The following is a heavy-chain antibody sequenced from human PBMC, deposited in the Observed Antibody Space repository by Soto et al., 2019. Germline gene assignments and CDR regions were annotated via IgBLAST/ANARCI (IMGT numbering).Heavy chain of an antibody. V-gene: IGHV4-4*07. J-gene: IGHJ4*02. CDR1: GGSISSYY. D-gene: IGHD2-2*01. CDR2: IYTSGST. CDR3: ARDMEWYQPGSFDY. Sequence: QVQLQESGPGLVKPSETLSLTCTVSGGSISSYYWSWIRQPAGKGLEWIGRIYTSGSTNYNPSLKSRVTMSVDTSKNQFSLKLSSVTAADTAVYYCARDMEWYQPGSFDYWGQGTLVTVSS.